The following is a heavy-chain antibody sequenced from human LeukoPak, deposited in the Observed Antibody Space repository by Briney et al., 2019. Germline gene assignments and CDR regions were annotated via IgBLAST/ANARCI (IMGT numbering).Heavy chain of an antibody. J-gene: IGHJ3*02. V-gene: IGHV3-23*01. Sequence: GGSLRLSCAASGFTFSSYAMSWVRQAPGKGLEWVSAISGSGGSTYYADSVKGRFTISRDNSKNTLYLQMNSLRAEDTAVYYCAKDLRRYFDWLSTGGAFDIWGQGTMVTVSS. CDR1: GFTFSSYA. CDR3: AKDLRRYFDWLSTGGAFDI. CDR2: ISGSGGST. D-gene: IGHD3-9*01.